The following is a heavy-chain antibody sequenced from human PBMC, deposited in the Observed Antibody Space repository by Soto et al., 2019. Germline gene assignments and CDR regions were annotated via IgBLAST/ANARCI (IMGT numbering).Heavy chain of an antibody. CDR1: GFTFNTYS. CDR2: ISTSINYI. D-gene: IGHD1-26*01. J-gene: IGHJ4*02. Sequence: PGGSLRLSCAASGFTFNTYSMNWVRQAPGKGLEWVSFISTSINYIYYADSVKGRFTISRDNARNSLYLQMNSLRAEDTAVYYCARRVHSGSFDYWGQGTLVTVSS. CDR3: ARRVHSGSFDY. V-gene: IGHV3-21*01.